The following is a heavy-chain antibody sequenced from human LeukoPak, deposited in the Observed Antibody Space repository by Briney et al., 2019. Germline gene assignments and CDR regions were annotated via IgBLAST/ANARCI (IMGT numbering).Heavy chain of an antibody. V-gene: IGHV3-48*01. J-gene: IGHJ4*02. D-gene: IGHD3-22*01. CDR1: GFTFSTYS. Sequence: GGSLRLSCAASGFTFSTYSMNWVRQAPGKGLEWVSYISSSSSTIYYADSVKGRFTISRDNAKNSLYQQMNSLRTEDTAVYYCARGSTYYDSSGQVPFDYWGQGTLVTVSS. CDR3: ARGSTYYDSSGQVPFDY. CDR2: ISSSSSTI.